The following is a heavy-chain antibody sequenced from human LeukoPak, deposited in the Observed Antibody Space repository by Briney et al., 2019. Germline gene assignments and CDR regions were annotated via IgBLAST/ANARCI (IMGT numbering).Heavy chain of an antibody. J-gene: IGHJ4*02. Sequence: GESLKISCKGSGYSFSDYWIGWVRPMPGKGLEWVGIIHPRDSEIRYSPSFQGQVTISADRSIDTAYLQWSGLQASDTALYYCAGHTPYSSGYSYWGQGTLVTVSS. CDR3: AGHTPYSSGYSY. CDR2: IHPRDSEI. CDR1: GYSFSDYW. D-gene: IGHD3-22*01. V-gene: IGHV5-51*01.